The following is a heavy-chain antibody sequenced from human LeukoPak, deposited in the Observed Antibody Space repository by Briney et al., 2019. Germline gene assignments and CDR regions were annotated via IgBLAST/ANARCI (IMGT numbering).Heavy chain of an antibody. V-gene: IGHV3-33*01. CDR3: ARDLGGKVIENWFDP. Sequence: SGGSLRLSCAASGFTFSSYGMHWVRQAPAKGLEWVAVIWYDGSNKYYADSVKGRFTISRDNSKNTLYLQMNSLRAEDTAVYYCARDLGGKVIENWFDPWGQGTLVTVSS. D-gene: IGHD2-15*01. CDR2: IWYDGSNK. CDR1: GFTFSSYG. J-gene: IGHJ5*02.